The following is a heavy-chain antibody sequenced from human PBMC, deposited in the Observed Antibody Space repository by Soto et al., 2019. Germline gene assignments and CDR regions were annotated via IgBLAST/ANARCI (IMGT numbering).Heavy chain of an antibody. J-gene: IGHJ5*02. CDR3: ARLTIFGVVPNWFDP. V-gene: IGHV4-59*05. D-gene: IGHD3-3*01. Sequence: SETLSLTCTVSGASITTYYYNWIRLPPGKGLEWIGSIYYSGSTYYNPSLKSRVTISVDTSKNQFSLKLSSVTAADTAVYYCARLTIFGVVPNWFDPWGQGTLVTVSS. CDR2: IYYSGST. CDR1: GASITTYY.